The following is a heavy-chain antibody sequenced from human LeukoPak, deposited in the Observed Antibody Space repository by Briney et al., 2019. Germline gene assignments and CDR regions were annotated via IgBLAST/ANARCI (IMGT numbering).Heavy chain of an antibody. V-gene: IGHV3-30*02. CDR3: AKALTRKWSYGAFDI. J-gene: IGHJ3*02. CDR2: IRYDGSNK. Sequence: GGSLRLSCAASGFTFSSYGMHWVRRAPGKGLEWVAFIRYDGSNKYYADSVKGRFTISRDNSKNTLYLQMNSLRAEDTAVYYCAKALTRKWSYGAFDIWGQGTMVTVSS. D-gene: IGHD1-14*01. CDR1: GFTFSSYG.